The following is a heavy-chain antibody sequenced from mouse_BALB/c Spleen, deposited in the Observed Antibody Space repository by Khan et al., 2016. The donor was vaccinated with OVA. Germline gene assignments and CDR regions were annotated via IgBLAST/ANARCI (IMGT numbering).Heavy chain of an antibody. CDR2: IDPENGET. J-gene: IGHJ3*01. Sequence: VQLQQSGAELVRPGALVKLSCKASGFNIKDYYMHWVKQRPEQGLEWIGWIDPENGETVYDPKFQGKASITANKSSNTAYLQLSNLTSEDTAVDYCTRSGYSAWFAYWGQGTPVTVSA. V-gene: IGHV14-1*02. CDR1: GFNIKDYY. CDR3: TRSGYSAWFAY.